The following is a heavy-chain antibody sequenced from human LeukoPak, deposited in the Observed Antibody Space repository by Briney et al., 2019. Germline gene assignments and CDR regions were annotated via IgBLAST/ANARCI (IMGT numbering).Heavy chain of an antibody. Sequence: ISWVRQAPGQGREWMGLISAYNGTTNYPQKLQATVTMTTHTSPSTAYMELRSLRSDDTAVYYCARDTSSGYYEQWGQGTLVTVSS. J-gene: IGHJ4*02. CDR2: ISAYNGTT. V-gene: IGHV1-18*01. CDR3: ARDTSSGYYEQ. D-gene: IGHD3-22*01.